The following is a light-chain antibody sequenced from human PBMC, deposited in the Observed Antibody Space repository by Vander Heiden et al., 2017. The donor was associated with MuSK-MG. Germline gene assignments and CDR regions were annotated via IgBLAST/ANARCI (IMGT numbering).Light chain of an antibody. CDR3: QQYNSYPYT. Sequence: DIQITQSRSTLSESVGDRVTITCRASQSISSWLAWYQQKPGKAPKLLIYKASSLESGVPSRFSGSGFGTEFTLTISSLQPDDFATYYCQQYNSYPYTFGQGTKLEIK. CDR2: KAS. J-gene: IGKJ2*01. CDR1: QSISSW. V-gene: IGKV1-5*03.